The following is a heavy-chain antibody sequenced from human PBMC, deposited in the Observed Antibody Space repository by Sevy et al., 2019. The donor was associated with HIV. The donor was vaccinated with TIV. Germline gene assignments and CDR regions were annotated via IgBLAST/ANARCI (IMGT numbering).Heavy chain of an antibody. CDR2: IDERSVVT. CDR3: AKYRGPGLRDFDC. CDR1: GFIFSNYV. D-gene: IGHD3-16*02. J-gene: IGHJ4*02. Sequence: GGSLRLSCAASGFIFSNYVMTWVRQAPGKGLEWLATIDERSVVTHYADSVKGRFTVSRDNSMNTLYLQLYSLTAEDTAIYYCAKYRGPGLRDFDCWGQGTLVTVSS. V-gene: IGHV3-23*01.